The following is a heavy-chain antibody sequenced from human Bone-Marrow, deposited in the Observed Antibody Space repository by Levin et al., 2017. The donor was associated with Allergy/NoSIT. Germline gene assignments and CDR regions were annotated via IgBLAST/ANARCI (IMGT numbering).Heavy chain of an antibody. CDR1: GGSISSGGYY. J-gene: IGHJ6*03. CDR3: ARSSSGWNYYMDV. V-gene: IGHV4-31*03. CDR2: IYYSGST. Sequence: MASETLSLTCTVSGGSISSGGYYWSWIRQHPGKGLEWIGYIYYSGSTYYNPSLKSRVTISVDTSKNQFSLKLSSVTAADTAVYYCARSSSGWNYYMDVWGKGTTVTVSS. D-gene: IGHD6-19*01.